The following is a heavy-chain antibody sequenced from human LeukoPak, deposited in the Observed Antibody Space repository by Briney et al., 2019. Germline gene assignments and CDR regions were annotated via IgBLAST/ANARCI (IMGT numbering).Heavy chain of an antibody. CDR1: GFTFSSYS. D-gene: IGHD6-13*01. Sequence: PGGSLRLSCAASGFTFSSYSMNWVRQAPGKGLEWVSSISSSSSYIYYADSVKGRFTISRDNAKNSLYLQMNSLRAEDTAVYYCARGRAAAGTFRVWGQGTLVTVSS. J-gene: IGHJ4*02. CDR3: ARGRAAAGTFRV. CDR2: ISSSSSYI. V-gene: IGHV3-21*01.